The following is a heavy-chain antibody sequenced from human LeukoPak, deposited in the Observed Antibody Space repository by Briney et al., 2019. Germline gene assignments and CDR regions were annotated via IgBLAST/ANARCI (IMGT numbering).Heavy chain of an antibody. D-gene: IGHD3-10*01. CDR1: GYTFTSYY. CDR2: INPSGGST. J-gene: IGHJ2*01. CDR3: ARDRGWANSDWYFDL. Sequence: ASVKVSCKASGYTFTSYYMHWVRQAPGQGLEWMGIINPSGGSTSYAQKFQDRVTMTRDTSTSTVYLELGSLRSEDTAVYNCARDRGWANSDWYFDLWGRGTLVTVSS. V-gene: IGHV1-46*01.